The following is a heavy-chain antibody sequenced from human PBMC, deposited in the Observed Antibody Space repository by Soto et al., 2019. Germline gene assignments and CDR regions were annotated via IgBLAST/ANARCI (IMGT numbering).Heavy chain of an antibody. D-gene: IGHD6-19*01. V-gene: IGHV4-4*07. CDR2: IYTSGST. CDR3: ARMAVSSGWYYFDY. Sequence: QVQLQESGPGLVKPSETLSLTCTVSGGSISSYYWSWIRQPAGKGLEWIGRIYTSGSTNYNPSLKSRVTMSVDTSKNQFSLKLSSVTDADTAVYYCARMAVSSGWYYFDYWGQGTLVTVSS. J-gene: IGHJ4*02. CDR1: GGSISSYY.